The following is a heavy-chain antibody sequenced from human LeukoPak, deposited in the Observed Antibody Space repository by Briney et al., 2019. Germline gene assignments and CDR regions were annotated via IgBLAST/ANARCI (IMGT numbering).Heavy chain of an antibody. CDR2: FNPNTGTT. V-gene: IGHV1-46*01. CDR3: ARDLDCSGGSCYLDY. J-gene: IGHJ4*02. D-gene: IGHD2-15*01. Sequence: ASVKVSCKASGYTFTSYYIRWARQAPGQGLEWMGIFNPNTGTTRYAQKFQGRVTMTSDTSTSTVYMEVTSLTSEDTAVYYCARDLDCSGGSCYLDYWGQGTLVTVSS. CDR1: GYTFTSYY.